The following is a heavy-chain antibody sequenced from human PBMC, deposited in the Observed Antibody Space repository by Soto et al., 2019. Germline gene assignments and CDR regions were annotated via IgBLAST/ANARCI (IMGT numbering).Heavy chain of an antibody. J-gene: IGHJ3*02. CDR1: GGSISSGVYY. CDR3: ARDSSSVDAFDI. V-gene: IGHV4-31*03. CDR2: IYYSGST. D-gene: IGHD6-6*01. Sequence: SETLSLTCTVSGGSISSGVYYWSWIRQHPGKGLEWIGYIYYSGSTYYNPSLKSRVTISVDTSKNQFSLKLSSVTAADTAVYYCARDSSSVDAFDIWGKGTMVIVSS.